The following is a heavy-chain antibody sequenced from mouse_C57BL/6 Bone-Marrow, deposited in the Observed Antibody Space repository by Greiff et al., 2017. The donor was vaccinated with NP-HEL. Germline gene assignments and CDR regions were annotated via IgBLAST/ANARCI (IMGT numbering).Heavy chain of an antibody. V-gene: IGHV1-26*01. CDR1: GYTFTDSY. CDR3: AREEKRYFDV. J-gene: IGHJ1*03. CDR2: INPNNGGT. Sequence: EVQLQQSGPELVKPGASVKISCKASGYTFTDSYMNWVKQSHGKSLEWIGDINPNNGGTSYNQKFKGKATLTVDKSSSTAYMELRSLTSEDSAVYYCAREEKRYFDVWGTGTTVTVAS.